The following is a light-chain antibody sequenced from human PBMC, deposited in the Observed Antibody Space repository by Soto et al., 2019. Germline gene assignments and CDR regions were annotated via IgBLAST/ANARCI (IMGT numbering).Light chain of an antibody. CDR1: QDMSSW. J-gene: IGKJ2*01. Sequence: DIVMTQSPDSLAVSLGERATITCRASQDMSSWLAWYQQKPGKAPKLLIFAASTLHSGVPSRFSGSRSGTDFTLTISNLQPEDFATYYCHQAHTFPHTFGQGTKVDIK. CDR2: AAS. V-gene: IGKV1-12*01. CDR3: HQAHTFPHT.